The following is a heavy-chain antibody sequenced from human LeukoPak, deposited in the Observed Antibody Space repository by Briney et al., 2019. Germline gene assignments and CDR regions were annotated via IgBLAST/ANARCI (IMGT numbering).Heavy chain of an antibody. CDR2: IIPIFGTA. CDR3: ARDLKVTDYGDYEAAFDI. CDR1: GGTFSIYA. D-gene: IGHD4-17*01. Sequence: SVKVSCKASGGTFSIYAISWVRQAPGQGLEWMGRIIPIFGTANYTQKFQGRVTITTDESTSTAYIELSSLRSEDTAVYYCARDLKVTDYGDYEAAFDIWGQGTMVTVSS. V-gene: IGHV1-69*05. J-gene: IGHJ3*02.